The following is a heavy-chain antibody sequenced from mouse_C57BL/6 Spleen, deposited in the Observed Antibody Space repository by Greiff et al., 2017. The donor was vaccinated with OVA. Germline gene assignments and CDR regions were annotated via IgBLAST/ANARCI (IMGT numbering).Heavy chain of an antibody. CDR3: ARLLGVYYFDY. J-gene: IGHJ2*01. Sequence: VQLQQSGPELVKPGASVKISCKASGYSFTGYYMNWVKQSPEKSLEWIGEINPSTGGTTYNQKFKAKATLTVDKSSSTAYMQLKSLTSEDSAVYDCARLLGVYYFDYWGQGTTLTVSS. V-gene: IGHV1-42*01. CDR1: GYSFTGYY. CDR2: INPSTGGT. D-gene: IGHD4-1*01.